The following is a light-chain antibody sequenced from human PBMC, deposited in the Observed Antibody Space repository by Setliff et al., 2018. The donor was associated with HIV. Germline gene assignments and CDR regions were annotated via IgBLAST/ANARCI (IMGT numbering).Light chain of an antibody. CDR2: EVS. J-gene: IGLJ1*01. CDR1: SSDVGGYNY. CDR3: SSYTSTTLYV. V-gene: IGLV2-14*01. Sequence: LTQPASVSGSPGQSITISCTGTSSDVGGYNYVSWYQQHPGKAPKLMIYEVSNRPSGVSNRFSGSKSGNTASLTISGLQAEDEADYYCSSYTSTTLYVFGTGTKVT.